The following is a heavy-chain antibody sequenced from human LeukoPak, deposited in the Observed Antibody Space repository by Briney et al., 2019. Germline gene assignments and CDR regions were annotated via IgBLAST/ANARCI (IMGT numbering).Heavy chain of an antibody. CDR2: ISSNGGST. D-gene: IGHD2-21*02. Sequence: GGSLRLSCAASGFTVSSNYMSWVRQAPGKGLEYVSAISSNGGSTYYANSVKGRFTISRDNSKNTLYLQMGSLRAEDMAVYYCARDDLGQFDPWGQGTLVTVSS. CDR1: GFTVSSNY. V-gene: IGHV3-64*01. J-gene: IGHJ5*02. CDR3: ARDDLGQFDP.